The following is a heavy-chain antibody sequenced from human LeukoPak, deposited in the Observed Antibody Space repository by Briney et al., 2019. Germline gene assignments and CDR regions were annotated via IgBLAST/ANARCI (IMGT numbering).Heavy chain of an antibody. CDR3: ARVGILYYYGMDV. Sequence: GGSLRLSCVASGHTFRNYEMNWVRQAPGKGLEWVSHISSSGGTIYYADSVKGRFTISRDNAKNSLYLRMNSLRVEDTAVYFCARVGILYYYGMDVWGQGTTVTVS. D-gene: IGHD5-18*01. J-gene: IGHJ6*02. V-gene: IGHV3-48*03. CDR2: ISSSGGTI. CDR1: GHTFRNYE.